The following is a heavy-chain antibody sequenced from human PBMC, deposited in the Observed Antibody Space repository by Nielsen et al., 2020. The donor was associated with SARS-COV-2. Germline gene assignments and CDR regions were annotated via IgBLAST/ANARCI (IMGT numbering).Heavy chain of an antibody. J-gene: IGHJ4*02. CDR3: AKGRHCSSTSCLVDY. CDR2: ISYDGSNK. Sequence: GESLKISCAASGFTFSSYGMHWVCQAPGKGLEWVAVISYDGSNKYYADSVKGRFTISRDNSKNTLYLQMNSLRAEDTAVYYCAKGRHCSSTSCLVDYWGQGTLVTVSS. CDR1: GFTFSSYG. V-gene: IGHV3-30*18. D-gene: IGHD2-2*01.